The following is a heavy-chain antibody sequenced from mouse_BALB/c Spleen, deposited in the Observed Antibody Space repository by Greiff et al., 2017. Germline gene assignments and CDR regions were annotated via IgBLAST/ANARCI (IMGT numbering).Heavy chain of an antibody. J-gene: IGHJ4*01. CDR2: INPYNGDT. V-gene: IGHV1-20*02. Sequence: VQLQQSGPELVKPGASVKISCKASGYSFTGYFMNWVMQSHGKSLEWIGRINPYNGDTFYNQKFKGKATLTVDKSSSTAHMELRSLASEDSAVYYCARGSLYAMDYWGQGTSVTVSS. CDR1: GYSFTGYF. CDR3: ARGSLYAMDY.